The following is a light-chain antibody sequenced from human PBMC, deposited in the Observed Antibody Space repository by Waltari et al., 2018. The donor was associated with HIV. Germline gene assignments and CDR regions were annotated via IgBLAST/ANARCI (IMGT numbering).Light chain of an antibody. CDR2: STN. CDR3: VLYMGSGIWV. CDR1: SGASSHSSY. J-gene: IGLJ3*02. Sequence: QTVVTQEPSFSVSPGGTVNLTCGLSSGASSHSSYPSWYQQTPGQTPRTLISSTNTRSSGVPDRFSGSILGNKAALTITGAQADDESDYYCVLYMGSGIWVFGGGTKLTVL. V-gene: IGLV8-61*01.